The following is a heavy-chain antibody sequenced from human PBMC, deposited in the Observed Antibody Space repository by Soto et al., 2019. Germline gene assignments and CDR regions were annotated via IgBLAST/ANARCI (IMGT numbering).Heavy chain of an antibody. J-gene: IGHJ4*02. CDR1: GDSISSGAYD. D-gene: IGHD6-19*01. CDR3: ASSRKGGWTCDH. V-gene: IGHV4-31*03. CDR2: IHSSGSS. Sequence: QVQLQESGPGLVEPSQTLSLTCTVSGDSISSGAYDWGWVRQFPGRSLEWIGYIHSSGSSSYNPSPQSRRTISIDTSEKHFSLNLNSVTAADTAVYYCASSRKGGWTCDHWGQGNLVSVSS.